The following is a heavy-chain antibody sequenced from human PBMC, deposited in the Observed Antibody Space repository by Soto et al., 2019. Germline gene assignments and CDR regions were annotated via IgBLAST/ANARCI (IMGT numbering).Heavy chain of an antibody. Sequence: HPGGSLRLACAASGFTFSSYAMSWVRQAPGKGLEWVSAISGSGGSTYYADSVKGRFTISRDNSKNTLYLQMNSLRAEDTAVYYCAKDLLSPCIAAAEVFAYWGQRTLVIGSS. CDR1: GFTFSSYA. CDR3: AKDLLSPCIAAAEVFAY. V-gene: IGHV3-23*01. D-gene: IGHD6-13*01. J-gene: IGHJ4*02. CDR2: ISGSGGST.